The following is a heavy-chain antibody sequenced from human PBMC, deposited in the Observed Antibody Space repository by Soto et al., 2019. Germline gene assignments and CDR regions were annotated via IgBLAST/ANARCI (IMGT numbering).Heavy chain of an antibody. J-gene: IGHJ4*02. CDR2: ILYDGSNK. Sequence: QMQLVESGGGVVQPGRSLRLSCAASGFTFSNYGMHWVRQAPGKGLEWVAIILYDGSNKYYADSVKGRFTISRDNSKNTVYLQMNSLRAEDTVMYFCAAGEPLNYRGQGTLVTVSS. CDR1: GFTFSNYG. V-gene: IGHV3-33*01. D-gene: IGHD3-10*01. CDR3: AAGEPLNY.